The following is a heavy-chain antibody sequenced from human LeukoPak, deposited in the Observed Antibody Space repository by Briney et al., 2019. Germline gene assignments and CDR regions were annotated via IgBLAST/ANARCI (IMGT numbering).Heavy chain of an antibody. CDR3: ARGQWLVTSYFDF. CDR1: GFTFCNYY. D-gene: IGHD6-19*01. Sequence: GGSLRLSCAASGFTFCNYYMNWVRQAPGEGLEWVSSISSTSIYIYYADSVKGRFPISRDNPKNSLYLQMNSLRAEHTAVYYCARGQWLVTSYFDFWGQGTLVTVSS. V-gene: IGHV3-21*01. CDR2: ISSTSIYI. J-gene: IGHJ4*02.